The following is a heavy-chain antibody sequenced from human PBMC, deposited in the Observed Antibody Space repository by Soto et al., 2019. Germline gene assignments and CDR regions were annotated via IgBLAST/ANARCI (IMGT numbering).Heavy chain of an antibody. CDR3: VKAGLTAIFGLVYAGVNV. Sequence: EVQLVESGGDLVQPGRSLRLSCAASGFTFDDYPMHWVRQAPGKGLEWVSGISWNSENIGYADSVKGRFTISRDNAKKSLYLQMSGLRAEDTALYFCVKAGLTAIFGLVYAGVNVWGRGTMVTVSS. CDR1: GFTFDDYP. D-gene: IGHD3-3*01. CDR2: ISWNSENI. J-gene: IGHJ3*01. V-gene: IGHV3-9*01.